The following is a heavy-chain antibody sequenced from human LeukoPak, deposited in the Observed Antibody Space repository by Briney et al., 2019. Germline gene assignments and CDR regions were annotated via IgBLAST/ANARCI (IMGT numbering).Heavy chain of an antibody. CDR3: ASSVTMVRGLKDY. J-gene: IGHJ4*02. CDR1: GFIFNNSG. Sequence: GGSLRLSCAASGFIFNNSGMGWVRQAPGRGLEWVSVIYSGGSTYYADSVKGRFTISRHNSKNTLYLQMNSLRAEDTAVYYCASSVTMVRGLKDYWGQGTLVTVSS. V-gene: IGHV3-53*04. CDR2: IYSGGST. D-gene: IGHD3-10*01.